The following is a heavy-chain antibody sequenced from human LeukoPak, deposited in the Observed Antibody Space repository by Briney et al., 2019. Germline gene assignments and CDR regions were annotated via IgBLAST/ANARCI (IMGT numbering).Heavy chain of an antibody. D-gene: IGHD3-9*01. CDR1: GGSISSGSYY. V-gene: IGHV4-61*02. Sequence: SQTLSLTCTVSGGSISSGSYYWSWIRQPAGKGLEWIGRIYTSGSTSYNPSLKSRVTISVDTSKNQFSLKLSSVTAADTAVYYCARGPSIRYFDWLLPPPFGYFDYWGQGTLVTVSS. CDR3: ARGPSIRYFDWLLPPPFGYFDY. CDR2: IYTSGST. J-gene: IGHJ4*02.